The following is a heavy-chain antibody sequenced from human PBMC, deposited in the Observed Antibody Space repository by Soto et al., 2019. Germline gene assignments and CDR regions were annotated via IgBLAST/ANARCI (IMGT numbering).Heavy chain of an antibody. J-gene: IGHJ4*02. Sequence: ASVKVSCKASGYTFTSYDINWVRQATGQGLEWMGWMNPNSGNTGYAQKFQGRVTMTRNTSISTAYMELSSLRSEDTAVYYCARGRNYDFLTGYYTVNYSDYWCQGTLVTVSS. CDR3: ARGRNYDFLTGYYTVNYSDY. D-gene: IGHD3-9*01. CDR1: GYTFTSYD. V-gene: IGHV1-8*01. CDR2: MNPNSGNT.